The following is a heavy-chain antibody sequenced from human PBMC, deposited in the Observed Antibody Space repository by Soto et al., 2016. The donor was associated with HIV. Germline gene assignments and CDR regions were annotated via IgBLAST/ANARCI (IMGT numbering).Heavy chain of an antibody. Sequence: EVQLVESGGGLVQPGGSRRDSPVQPLNYIFRTYWMHWVRQAPGKGLVWVSRINSDGNSTSYVDSVKGRFTISRDNAKNTLYLQMNSLRAEDTAVYYCARGGSSRGGWYWGQGTLVTVSS. CDR3: ARGGSSRGGWY. J-gene: IGHJ4*02. CDR1: NYIFRTYW. D-gene: IGHD2-15*01. V-gene: IGHV3-74*01. CDR2: INSDGNST.